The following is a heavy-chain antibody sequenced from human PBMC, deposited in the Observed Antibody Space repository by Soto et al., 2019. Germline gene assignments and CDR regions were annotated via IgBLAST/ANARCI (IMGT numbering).Heavy chain of an antibody. CDR2: ISGGARTT. CDR1: GLTFRNFA. Sequence: EVHLLESGGGLVRPGGSLRLSCAASGLTFRNFAMSWVRQAPGKGLEWVSTISGGARTTDYADSVKGRFTISRDTSKNTVFLQMDRLRAEDTAVYYCAKVVVGATAVLAWGAKSLPAKYFQHWGQGALVTVSA. D-gene: IGHD2-21*02. CDR3: AKVVVGATAVLAWGAKSLPAKYFQH. J-gene: IGHJ1*01. V-gene: IGHV3-23*01.